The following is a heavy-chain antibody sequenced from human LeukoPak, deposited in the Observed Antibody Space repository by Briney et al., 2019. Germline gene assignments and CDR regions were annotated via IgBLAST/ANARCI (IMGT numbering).Heavy chain of an antibody. CDR2: ISAYNGNT. CDR1: GYTFTSYG. Sequence: ASVKVSCKASGYTFTSYGISWVRQAPGQGLEWMGWISAYNGNTNYAQKLQGRVTMTRDTSTSTVYMELSSLRSEDTAVYYCARFNSSGYWGSRGSKTASEKSPNFFDYWGQGTLVTVSS. CDR3: ARFNSSGYWGSRGSKTASEKSPNFFDY. J-gene: IGHJ4*02. V-gene: IGHV1-18*01. D-gene: IGHD3-22*01.